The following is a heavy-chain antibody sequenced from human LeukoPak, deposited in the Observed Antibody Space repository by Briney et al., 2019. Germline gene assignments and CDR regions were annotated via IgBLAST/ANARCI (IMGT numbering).Heavy chain of an antibody. J-gene: IGHJ4*02. CDR1: GFTFSDHY. CDR2: TRNKANSYTT. CDR3: ARVDCSGGSCYSGGFDY. Sequence: GGSLRLSCAASGFTFSDHYMDRVRQAPGKGLEWVGRTRNKANSYTTEYAASVKGRFTISRDDSKNSLYLQMNSLKTEDTAVYYCARVDCSGGSCYSGGFDYWGQGTLVTVSS. D-gene: IGHD2-15*01. V-gene: IGHV3-72*01.